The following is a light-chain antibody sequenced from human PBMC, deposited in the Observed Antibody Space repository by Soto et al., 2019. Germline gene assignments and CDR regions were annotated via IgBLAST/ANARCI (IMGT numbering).Light chain of an antibody. V-gene: IGKV1-9*01. Sequence: DIQSTQSPSFLSASVGDRVTITCRASPGISSYLAWYQQKPGKVPELLIFSASTLVSGVPSRFSGSGSETEFTLTISSLQPEDSATYYCQQLNSYPFTFGPGTKVTLK. CDR3: QQLNSYPFT. J-gene: IGKJ3*01. CDR2: SAS. CDR1: PGISSY.